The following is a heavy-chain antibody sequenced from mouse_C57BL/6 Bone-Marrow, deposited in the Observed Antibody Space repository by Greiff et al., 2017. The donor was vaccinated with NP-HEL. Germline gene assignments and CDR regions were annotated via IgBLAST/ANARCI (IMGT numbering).Heavy chain of an antibody. Sequence: VQLQQSGPGLVQPSQSLSITCTVSGFSLTSYGVHWVRQSPGKGLEWLGVIWSGGSTDYNAAFISRLSISKDNSKSQVFFKMNSLQADDTAIYYWARKGGDDYDSYAMDYWGQGTSVTVSS. D-gene: IGHD2-4*01. V-gene: IGHV2-2*01. CDR2: IWSGGST. J-gene: IGHJ4*01. CDR1: GFSLTSYG. CDR3: ARKGGDDYDSYAMDY.